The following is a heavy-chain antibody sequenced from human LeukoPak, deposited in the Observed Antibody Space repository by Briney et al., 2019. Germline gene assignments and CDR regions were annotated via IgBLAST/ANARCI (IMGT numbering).Heavy chain of an antibody. V-gene: IGHV3-30-3*01. Sequence: GGSLRLPCVVSGFTFTNYVVHWVRQAPGKGLEWVTLVSSDGGIKYYADSVKGRFSVSRDISKNTLYLQMNSLRVGDTAVYYCARDPLSWGQGTLVTVSS. J-gene: IGHJ5*02. CDR2: VSSDGGIK. CDR3: ARDPLS. CDR1: GFTFTNYV.